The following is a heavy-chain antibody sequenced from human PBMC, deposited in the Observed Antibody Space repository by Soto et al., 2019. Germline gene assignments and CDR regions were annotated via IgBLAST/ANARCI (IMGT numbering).Heavy chain of an antibody. V-gene: IGHV4-39*01. J-gene: IGHJ5*02. CDR2: IYYSATT. CDR1: GYSISRPIYY. CDR3: ARQRAEQNWFDP. Sequence: LETLPLTFTVTGYSISRPIYYWGWLRQPPGKALEWIGCIYYSATTCHSPALKRRVTRSVDTSKDQVSPKLSSVTATGTAVYYCARQRAEQNWFDPWGQGTLVNVSS.